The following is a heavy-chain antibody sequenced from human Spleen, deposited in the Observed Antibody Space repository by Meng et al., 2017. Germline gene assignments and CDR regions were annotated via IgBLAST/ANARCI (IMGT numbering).Heavy chain of an antibody. CDR2: IDPNSGGT. Sequence: ASVKVSCKASGYTFASHGISWVRQAPGQGLEWMGRIDPNSGGTNYAQKFQGRVTMTRDTSISTAYMELSRLRSDDTAVYYCARDPNYYGSGSYPKREQYYFDYWGQGTLVTVSS. V-gene: IGHV1-2*06. J-gene: IGHJ4*02. CDR1: GYTFASHG. D-gene: IGHD3-10*01. CDR3: ARDPNYYGSGSYPKREQYYFDY.